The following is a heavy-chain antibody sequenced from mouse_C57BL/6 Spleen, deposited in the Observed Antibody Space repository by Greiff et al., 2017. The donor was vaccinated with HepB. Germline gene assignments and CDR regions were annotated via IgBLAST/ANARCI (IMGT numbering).Heavy chain of an antibody. CDR2: IDPSDSET. CDR1: GYTFTSYW. V-gene: IGHV1-52*01. D-gene: IGHD1-1*01. Sequence: VQLQQPGAELVRPGSSVKLSCKASGYTFTSYWMHWVKQRPIQGLEWIGNIDPSDSETHYTQKFKDKATLTVDKSSSTAYMQLSSLTSEDSAVYYCAREWDYGSGYGYFDYWGQGTTLTVSS. CDR3: AREWDYGSGYGYFDY. J-gene: IGHJ2*01.